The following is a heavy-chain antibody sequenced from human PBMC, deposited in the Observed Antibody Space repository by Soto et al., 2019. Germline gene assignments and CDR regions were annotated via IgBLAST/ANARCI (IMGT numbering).Heavy chain of an antibody. CDR3: THVAGKGGGGMDH. CDR2: IKSKLDGETT. V-gene: IGHV3-15*07. Sequence: EVQLVESGGGLVKSGGSLRLSCAASGFIFSKAWMNWVRQGQGKGLEWVARIKSKLDGETTDYAAPVNARFTISRDDFNKTMYPPMDSPSTDDTRVYFFTHVAGKGGGGMDHWGQGTLVTVSS. D-gene: IGHD1-1*01. J-gene: IGHJ4*02. CDR1: GFIFSKAW.